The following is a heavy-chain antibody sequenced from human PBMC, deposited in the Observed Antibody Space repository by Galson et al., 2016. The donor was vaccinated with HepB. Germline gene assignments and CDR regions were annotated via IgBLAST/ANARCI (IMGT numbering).Heavy chain of an antibody. CDR2: INNGAATT. J-gene: IGHJ4*02. D-gene: IGHD4/OR15-4a*01. CDR3: AGDDYSGGRGSPDY. V-gene: IGHV3-23*01. Sequence: SLRLSCAASGFFFSGRAMSWVRQAPGKGLEWVSGINNGAATTGYAASVKGRFTISRDNSKNTLYLQTNSLRTEDTAVYYCAGDDYSGGRGSPDYWGQGTLVAVSS. CDR1: GFFFSGRA.